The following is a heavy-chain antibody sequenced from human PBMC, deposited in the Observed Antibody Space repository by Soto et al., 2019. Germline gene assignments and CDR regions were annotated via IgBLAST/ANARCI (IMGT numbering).Heavy chain of an antibody. J-gene: IGHJ5*02. CDR3: TRGPPRVQWFDP. CDR1: GGAVSSGTYY. Sequence: SETLSLTCTVSGGAVSSGTYYWSWIRQPPGRGLEWIGHIYFTGSTNYNPSLKSRVTMSLDTSRNQFSLKLSSVTAADTAVYYCTRGPPRVQWFDPWGLGTLVTVSS. CDR2: IYFTGST. V-gene: IGHV4-61*01.